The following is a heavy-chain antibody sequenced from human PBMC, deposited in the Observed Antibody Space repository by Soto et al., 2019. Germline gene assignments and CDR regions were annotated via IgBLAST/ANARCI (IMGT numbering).Heavy chain of an antibody. D-gene: IGHD3-9*01. CDR3: ARDYDILTGFSDYYYGMDV. CDR1: GYSFTSYW. CDR2: IDPSDSYT. J-gene: IGHJ6*02. Sequence: PGESLKSSCKGSGYSFTSYWISWVRQMPGKGLEWMGRIDPSDSYTNYSPSFQGHVTISADKSISTAYLQWSSLKASDTAMYYCARDYDILTGFSDYYYGMDVWGQGTTVTVSS. V-gene: IGHV5-10-1*01.